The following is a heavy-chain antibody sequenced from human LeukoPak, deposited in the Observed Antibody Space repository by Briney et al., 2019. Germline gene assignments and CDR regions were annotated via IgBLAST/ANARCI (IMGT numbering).Heavy chain of an antibody. CDR2: VDPEDGET. V-gene: IGHV1-69-2*01. J-gene: IGHJ6*03. Sequence: ASVKVSCKVSGYTFTDYYMHWVQQAPGKGLEWMGLVDPEDGETIYAEKFQGRVTITADTSTDTAYMELSSLRSEDTDVYYCGTDEFSSSRCYPYYMDVWGKGTTVTVSS. D-gene: IGHD2-2*01. CDR1: GYTFTDYY. CDR3: GTDEFSSSRCYPYYMDV.